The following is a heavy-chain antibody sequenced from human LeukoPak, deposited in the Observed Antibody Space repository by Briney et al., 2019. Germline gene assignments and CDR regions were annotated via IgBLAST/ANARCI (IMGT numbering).Heavy chain of an antibody. CDR1: GGSISSDY. V-gene: IGHV4-59*01. J-gene: IGHJ4*02. D-gene: IGHD4-11*01. Sequence: SETLSLTCTVSGGSISSDYWSWIRQPPGKGLEWIGYIYYSGRTYYNPSLKSRITISVNTSKNQFSLKLSSVTAADTAVYYCARGFYSPHYWGQGTLVSVSS. CDR3: ARGFYSPHY. CDR2: IYYSGRT.